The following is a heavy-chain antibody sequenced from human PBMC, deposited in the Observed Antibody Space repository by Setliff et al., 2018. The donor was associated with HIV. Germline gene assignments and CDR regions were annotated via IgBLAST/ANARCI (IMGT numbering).Heavy chain of an antibody. Sequence: SETLSLTCTVSGDTDFYWNWIRQPPGKGLEWIGYIHASGKTNYNPSLKSRVTISLDTSKMQFSLHLTSVTAADTAVYYCATLDPSGGNFLVYWGQGTLVTVSS. CDR2: IHASGKT. V-gene: IGHV4-4*09. D-gene: IGHD2-21*02. J-gene: IGHJ4*02. CDR3: ATLDPSGGNFLVY. CDR1: GDTDFY.